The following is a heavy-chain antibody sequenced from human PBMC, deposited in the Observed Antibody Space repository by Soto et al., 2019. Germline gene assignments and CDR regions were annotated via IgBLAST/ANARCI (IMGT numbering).Heavy chain of an antibody. CDR3: ARSSDYVALDY. J-gene: IGHJ4*02. CDR2: IYYSGYT. CDR1: GDSFSSADYN. Sequence: QVLLQESGPGLVKPSQTLSLTCTVSGDSFSSADYNWSWIRQPPGKGLEWIGYIYYSGYTYNNPSLKSRLTMSVDTSKNQFFLKLSSVTAADTAVYYCARSSDYVALDYWGQGTRVTVS. V-gene: IGHV4-30-4*01. D-gene: IGHD4-17*01.